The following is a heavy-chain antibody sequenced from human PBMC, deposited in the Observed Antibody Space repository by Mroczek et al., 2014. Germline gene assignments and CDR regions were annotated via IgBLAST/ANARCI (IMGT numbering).Heavy chain of an antibody. D-gene: IGHD4-11*01. V-gene: IGHV5-51*03. CDR1: GYSFTSYW. CDR3: ASHVPHSNHPKRPYYYYGMDV. CDR2: IYPGDSDT. Sequence: SGAEVKKPGESLKISCKGSGYSFTSYWIGWVRQMPGKGLEWMGIIYPGDSDTRYSPSFQGQVTISADKSISTAYLQWSSLKASDTAMYYCASHVPHSNHPKRPYYYYGMDVWGQGTTVTVSS. J-gene: IGHJ6*02.